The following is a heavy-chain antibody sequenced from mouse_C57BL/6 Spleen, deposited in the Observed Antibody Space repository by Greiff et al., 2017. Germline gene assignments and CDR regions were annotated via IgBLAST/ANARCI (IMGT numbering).Heavy chain of an antibody. CDR3: TRSHYGSSYCDY. CDR2: IDPETGGT. J-gene: IGHJ2*01. D-gene: IGHD1-1*01. Sequence: QVQLQQSGAELVRPGASVTLSCKASGYTFTDYEMHWVKQTPVHGLEWIGAIDPETGGTAYNQKFKGKAILTADKSSSTAYMELRSLTSEDSAVYYWTRSHYGSSYCDYWGQGTTLTVSA. V-gene: IGHV1-15*01. CDR1: GYTFTDYE.